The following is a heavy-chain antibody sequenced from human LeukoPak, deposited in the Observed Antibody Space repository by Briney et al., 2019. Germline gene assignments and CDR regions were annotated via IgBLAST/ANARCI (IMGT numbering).Heavy chain of an antibody. CDR1: GFAFSSYA. J-gene: IGHJ4*02. D-gene: IGHD2-8*02. CDR2: ISGSDDRT. V-gene: IGHV3-23*01. Sequence: QPGGSLRLSCAASGFAFSSYAMSWVRQAPGKGLEWVSTISGSDDRTYYADSVKGLFSISRDNSKNTVYLQMTSLRAEDTALYYCAKEMVLSGASQFDYWGQGTLVTVSS. CDR3: AKEMVLSGASQFDY.